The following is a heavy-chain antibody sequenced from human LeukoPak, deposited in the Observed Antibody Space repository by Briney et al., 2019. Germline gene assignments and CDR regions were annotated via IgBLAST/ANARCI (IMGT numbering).Heavy chain of an antibody. CDR3: AREYYYDSGGGIDY. J-gene: IGHJ4*02. CDR1: GGSFSGYY. Sequence: ASETLSLTCAVYGGSFSGYYWSWIRQPPGKGLEWIGEINHSGSTNYNPSLKSRVTISVDTSKNQFSLKLSSVTAADTAVYYCAREYYYDSGGGIDYWGQGTLVTVSS. D-gene: IGHD3-22*01. CDR2: INHSGST. V-gene: IGHV4-34*09.